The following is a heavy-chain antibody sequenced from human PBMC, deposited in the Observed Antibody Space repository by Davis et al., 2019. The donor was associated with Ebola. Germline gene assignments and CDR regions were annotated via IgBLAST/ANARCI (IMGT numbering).Heavy chain of an antibody. CDR3: AMHIGY. CDR2: ISSSSSYI. D-gene: IGHD2-21*01. CDR1: GFPFSSYS. V-gene: IGHV3-21*01. J-gene: IGHJ4*02. Sequence: GESLKTPLAASGFPFSSYSMNWVRQAPGKGLEWVSSISSSSSYIYYADSVKGPFTISRDNAKNSLYLQMNSLRAEDTAVYSCAMHIGYWGQGTLVTVSS.